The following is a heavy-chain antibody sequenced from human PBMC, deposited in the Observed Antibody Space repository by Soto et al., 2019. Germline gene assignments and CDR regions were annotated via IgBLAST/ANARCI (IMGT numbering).Heavy chain of an antibody. V-gene: IGHV1-69*01. D-gene: IGHD3-3*01. Sequence: QVQLVQSGAEVKKPGSSVKVSCKASGGTFSSYAISWVRQAPGQGLEWMGGIIPTFGTANYAQKFQGRVTITADESTSTAYMELSSLRSEDTAVYYCARDLERITIFGPQGYWGQGTLVTVSS. CDR3: ARDLERITIFGPQGY. J-gene: IGHJ4*02. CDR2: IIPTFGTA. CDR1: GGTFSSYA.